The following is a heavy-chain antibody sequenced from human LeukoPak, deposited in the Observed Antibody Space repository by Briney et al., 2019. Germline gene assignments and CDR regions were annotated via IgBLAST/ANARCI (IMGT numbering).Heavy chain of an antibody. J-gene: IGHJ1*01. Sequence: GGSLRLSCAASGFTFSDYEMNWVRQAPGKGLEWVSCISTSGSTTYYADSVKGRFTISRDNAKNSLFLQMNTLTAEDTAVYYCARGPLHVFDYWGWGQPTPVTASS. CDR1: GFTFSDYE. V-gene: IGHV3-48*03. CDR3: ARGPLHVFDYWG. CDR2: ISTSGSTT. D-gene: IGHD3-9*01.